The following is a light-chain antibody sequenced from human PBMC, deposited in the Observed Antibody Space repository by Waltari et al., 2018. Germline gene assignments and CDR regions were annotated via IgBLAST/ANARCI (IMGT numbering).Light chain of an antibody. V-gene: IGLV3-21*02. Sequence: YVLTQPPSVSVAPGQTAMITCWGSRLAFKNLPWYQRKPGLAPVLVVYDDTDRPSVIPERFSGSKSGNTATLTISRVEVGDEGDYYCQVWDHDSDRGVFGGGTNLTVL. CDR3: QVWDHDSDRGV. CDR2: DDT. CDR1: RLAFKN. J-gene: IGLJ3*02.